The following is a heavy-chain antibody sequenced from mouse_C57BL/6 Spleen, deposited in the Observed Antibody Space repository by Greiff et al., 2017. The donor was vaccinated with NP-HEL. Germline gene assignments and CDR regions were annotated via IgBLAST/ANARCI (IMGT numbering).Heavy chain of an antibody. J-gene: IGHJ3*01. CDR1: GYTFTDYE. CDR3: TRDGYPTPRFAW. Sequence: QVQLKESGAELVRPGASVTLSCKASGYTFTDYEMHWVKQTPVHGLEWIGAIDPETGGTAYNQKFKGKAILTADKSSSTAYMELRSLTSEDSAVYYCTRDGYPTPRFAWWGQGTLVTVSA. D-gene: IGHD2-3*01. CDR2: IDPETGGT. V-gene: IGHV1-15*01.